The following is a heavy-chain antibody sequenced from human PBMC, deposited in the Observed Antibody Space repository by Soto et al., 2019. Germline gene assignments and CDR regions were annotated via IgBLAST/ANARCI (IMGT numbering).Heavy chain of an antibody. CDR1: GGTFSSYA. J-gene: IGHJ6*02. D-gene: IGHD2-2*02. CDR3: ARGGYCSSTSCYTGGYYYYYGMDV. Sequence: QVQLVQSGAEVKKPGSSVKVSCKASGGTFSSYAISWVRQAPGQGLEWMGGIIPIFGTANYAQKFQGRVTITADESTSTDYMELSSLRSEDTAVYYCARGGYCSSTSCYTGGYYYYYGMDVWGQGTTVTVSS. CDR2: IIPIFGTA. V-gene: IGHV1-69*01.